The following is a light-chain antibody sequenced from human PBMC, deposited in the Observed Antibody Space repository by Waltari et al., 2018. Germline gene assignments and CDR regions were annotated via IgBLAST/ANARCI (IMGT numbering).Light chain of an antibody. CDR2: DVS. V-gene: IGLV2-14*03. CDR3: SSYTNTIRYV. CDR1: TSDVGGYNF. J-gene: IGLJ1*01. Sequence: QSALSQPASVSGSPGQSTTISCTGTTSDVGGYNFVSWYQQHPGKAPKLIIYDVSSRPSGVSPRVSCSKSGSTASLTISGLQADDEAAYYCSSYTNTIRYVFGTGTKVTVL.